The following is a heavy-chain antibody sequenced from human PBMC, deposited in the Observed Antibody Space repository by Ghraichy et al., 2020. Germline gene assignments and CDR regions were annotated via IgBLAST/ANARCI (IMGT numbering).Heavy chain of an antibody. V-gene: IGHV1-18*01. CDR3: ARKQYSSGWYYWFDP. D-gene: IGHD6-19*01. Sequence: KLQGRVTMTTDTSTSTAYMELRSLRSDDTAVYYCARKQYSSGWYYWFDPWGQGTLVTVSS. J-gene: IGHJ5*02.